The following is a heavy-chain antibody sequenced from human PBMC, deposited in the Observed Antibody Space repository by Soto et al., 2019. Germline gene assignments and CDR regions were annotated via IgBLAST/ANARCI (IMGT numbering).Heavy chain of an antibody. J-gene: IGHJ4*02. D-gene: IGHD1-26*01. CDR1: GFTLSDHY. V-gene: IGHV3-72*01. CDR3: GRWTSGSPDC. Sequence: EVQLVESGGGLVQPGGSLRLSCAASGFTLSDHYMDWVRQAPGKGLEWLGRTRNKANNYITEYATSVKGRFTISRDDSXNSVYLQLNSLKSEDTAVYYCGRWTSGSPDCWGQGTLVTVSS. CDR2: TRNKANNYIT.